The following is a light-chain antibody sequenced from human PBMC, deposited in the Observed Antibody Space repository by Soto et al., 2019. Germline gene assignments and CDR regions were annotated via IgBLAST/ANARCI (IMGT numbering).Light chain of an antibody. J-gene: IGKJ1*01. Sequence: DIQMTQSPSSLSASVGERVTITFRASQSISSYLNWYPQKPGKDPKLLIYAASSLQSGVPSRFSGSGSGTDFTLTISSLQPEDFATYYCQQSYSTPWTFGQGTKVEIK. CDR3: QQSYSTPWT. V-gene: IGKV1-39*01. CDR1: QSISSY. CDR2: AAS.